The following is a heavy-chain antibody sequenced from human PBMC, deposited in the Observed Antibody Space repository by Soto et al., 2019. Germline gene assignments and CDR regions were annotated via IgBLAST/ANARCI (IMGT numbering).Heavy chain of an antibody. CDR1: GDSCISYW. J-gene: IGHJ4*02. CDR2: IDPSDSYT. D-gene: IGHD6-13*01. Sequence: ESLKISCKGSGDSCISYWISWVRQIPGKGLEWMGRIDPSDSYTNYSPSFQGHVTISADKSISTAYLQWSSLKASDTAMYYCARLQAAAGDNDLTFDYWGQGTLVTVSS. CDR3: ARLQAAAGDNDLTFDY. V-gene: IGHV5-10-1*01.